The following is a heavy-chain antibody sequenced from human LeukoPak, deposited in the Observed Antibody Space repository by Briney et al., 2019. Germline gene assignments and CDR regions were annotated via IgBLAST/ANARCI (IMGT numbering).Heavy chain of an antibody. D-gene: IGHD2-21*02. CDR2: IYYSGRT. Sequence: SETLSLTCTVSGGSISSYYWSWIRQPPGKGLEWIGYIYYSGRTNYNPSLKSRVTISVDTSKNQFSLKLSSVTAADTAVYYCARFPYCGGDCQSDAFDIWGQGTMVTVSS. CDR1: GGSISSYY. CDR3: ARFPYCGGDCQSDAFDI. J-gene: IGHJ3*02. V-gene: IGHV4-59*08.